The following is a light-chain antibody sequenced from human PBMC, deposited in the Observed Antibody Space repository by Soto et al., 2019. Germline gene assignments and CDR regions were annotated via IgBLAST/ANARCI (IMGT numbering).Light chain of an antibody. Sequence: QSVLTQPASVSGSPGQSITISCSGTSSDVVGYNFVSWYQQHPGKAPKVMIYDVTNRPSGVSNRFSGSKSGNTASLTISGLQAEDEAVSYCSSHKICTIFLYVFVTGSVVT. CDR1: SSDVVGYNF. CDR3: SSHKICTIFLYV. CDR2: DVT. V-gene: IGLV2-14*01. J-gene: IGLJ1*01.